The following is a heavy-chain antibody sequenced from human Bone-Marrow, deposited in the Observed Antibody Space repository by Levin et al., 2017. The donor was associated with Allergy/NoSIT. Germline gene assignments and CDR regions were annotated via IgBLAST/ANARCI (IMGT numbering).Heavy chain of an antibody. J-gene: IGHJ5*02. CDR3: ARSRGVDP. V-gene: IGHV3-23*01. CDR1: GFNFGIYG. Sequence: GGSLRLSCVASGFNFGIYGMTWVRQPPGKGLEWVSSISGGDANTYYADSVKGRFSISRDNSKNTLYLQMNSLRVEDTAIYYCARSRGVDPWGQGTLVSASS. CDR2: ISGGDANT.